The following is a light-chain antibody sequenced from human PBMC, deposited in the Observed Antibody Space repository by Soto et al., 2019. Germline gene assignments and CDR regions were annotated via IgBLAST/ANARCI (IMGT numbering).Light chain of an antibody. CDR2: GAS. CDR3: QQYGSSYT. J-gene: IGKJ2*01. CDR1: QSLTNSY. Sequence: EIVLTQSPGTLSLSPGERATLSCRASQSLTNSYLAWYQQKPGQAPRLLISGASSRATGIPDRFSGRGSGRDFTLTISRLEPEDFAVYYCQQYGSSYTFGQGTKLEIK. V-gene: IGKV3-20*01.